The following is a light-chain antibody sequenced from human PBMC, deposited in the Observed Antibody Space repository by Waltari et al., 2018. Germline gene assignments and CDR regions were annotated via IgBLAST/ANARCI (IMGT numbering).Light chain of an antibody. CDR2: EVS. V-gene: IGLV2-14*01. CDR3: TSYITTRGDWV. Sequence: QSALTQPASVSGSPGQSITISCTGTSSDVGGYNLVSWHQQHPGKAPKPLIYEVSNRTSGVYNPFSGSKSGNTASLTISGLQAEDEADYYCTSYITTRGDWVFGGGTKLTVL. CDR1: SSDVGGYNL. J-gene: IGLJ3*02.